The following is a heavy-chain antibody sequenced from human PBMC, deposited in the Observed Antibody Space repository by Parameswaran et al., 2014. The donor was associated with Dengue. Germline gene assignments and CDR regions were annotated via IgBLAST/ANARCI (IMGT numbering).Heavy chain of an antibody. CDR2: IYYSGST. J-gene: IGHJ5*02. V-gene: IGHV4-59*01. CDR3: ARDVGFRQGPFDP. CDR1: GGSISSYY. Sequence: ASETLSLTCTVSGGSISSYYWSWIRQPPGKGLEWIGYIYYSGSTNYNPSLKSRVTISVDTSKNQFSLKLSSVTAADTAVYYCARDVGFRQGPFDPWGQGTLVTVSS. D-gene: IGHD6-6*01.